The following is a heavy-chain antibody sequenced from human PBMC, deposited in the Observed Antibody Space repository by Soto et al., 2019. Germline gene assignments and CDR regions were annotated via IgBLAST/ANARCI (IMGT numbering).Heavy chain of an antibody. J-gene: IGHJ5*02. Sequence: ASVKVSCKASGYTFTSYDINWVRQATGQGLEWMGWMNPNNGNAGYAQKFRGRVSMTRNTSISTAYMELSSLRSEDTAVYFCARVAGYCSSPSCYWFDPWGQGILVTVSS. CDR3: ARVAGYCSSPSCYWFDP. CDR2: MNPNNGNA. D-gene: IGHD2-2*01. CDR1: GYTFTSYD. V-gene: IGHV1-8*01.